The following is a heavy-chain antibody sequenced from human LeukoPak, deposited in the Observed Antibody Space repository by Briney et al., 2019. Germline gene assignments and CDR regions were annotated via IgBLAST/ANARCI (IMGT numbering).Heavy chain of an antibody. V-gene: IGHV4-34*01. J-gene: IGHJ4*02. CDR1: GXSFSGYY. CDR2: INHSGST. D-gene: IGHD5-12*01. CDR3: ASDSGYDEIDY. Sequence: SETLSLTCAVYGXSFSGYYGSWIRQPPGKGLEWIGEINHSGSTNYNPSLKSRVTISVDTSKNQFSLKLSSVTAADTAVYYCASDSGYDEIDYWGQGTLVTVSS.